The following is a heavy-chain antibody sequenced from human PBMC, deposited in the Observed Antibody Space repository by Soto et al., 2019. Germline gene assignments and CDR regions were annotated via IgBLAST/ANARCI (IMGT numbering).Heavy chain of an antibody. J-gene: IGHJ4*02. CDR1: GYVFISYG. CDR3: VRELDGPGSYYTDY. V-gene: IGHV1-18*01. CDR2: ISRHNGNT. D-gene: IGHD3-10*01. Sequence: ASVKVSCKASGYVFISYGISGVRQAPGQGLEWMGWISRHNGNTNYAQKFQGRVTMTTDASTSTAYMELRSLRSDDTAVYYCVRELDGPGSYYTDYCGQGTLVTLCS.